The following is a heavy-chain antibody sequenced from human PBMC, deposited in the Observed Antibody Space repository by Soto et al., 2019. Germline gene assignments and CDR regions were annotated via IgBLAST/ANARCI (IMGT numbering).Heavy chain of an antibody. J-gene: IGHJ4*02. CDR2: ISAYNGNT. V-gene: IGHV1-18*01. Sequence: ASVKVSFKASCYTFTSYCISWFLQSPGQWLECMGWISAYNGNTNYAQKLQGRVTMTTDTSTSTAYMELRSLRSDDTAVYYCERESSTVTPYFDYWGQGTLVTVSS. CDR3: ERESSTVTPYFDY. D-gene: IGHD4-17*01. CDR1: CYTFTSYC.